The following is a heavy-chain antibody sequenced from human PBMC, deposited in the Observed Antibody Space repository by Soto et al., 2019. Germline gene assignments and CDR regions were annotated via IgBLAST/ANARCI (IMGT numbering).Heavy chain of an antibody. CDR3: ARRYQAFGKYYFDY. CDR2: RNPNSGNT. J-gene: IGHJ4*02. V-gene: IGHV1-8*01. CDR1: GYTFISYD. D-gene: IGHD3-10*01. Sequence: QVQLVQSGAEVKKPGASVKVSCKASGYTFISYDINWVRQATGQGLEWMGWRNPNSGNTGYAQKFQGRVTMTRNTSLSTGYMELSSLRSEDTAVYYCARRYQAFGKYYFDYWGQGTLVTVSS.